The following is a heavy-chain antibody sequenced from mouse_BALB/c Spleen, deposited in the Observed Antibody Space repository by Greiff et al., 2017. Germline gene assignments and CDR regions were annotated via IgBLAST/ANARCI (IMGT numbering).Heavy chain of an antibody. D-gene: IGHD4-1*01. J-gene: IGHJ1*01. CDR1: GYSFTSYW. CDR2: IYPGNSDT. V-gene: IGHV1-5*01. Sequence: VQLKQSGTVLARPGASVKMSCKASGYSFTSYWMHWVKQRPGQGLEWIGAIYPGNSDTSYNQKFKGKAKLTAVTSASTAYMELSSLTNEDSAVYYCTRKTSLGHYWYFDVWGPGTTVTVSS. CDR3: TRKTSLGHYWYFDV.